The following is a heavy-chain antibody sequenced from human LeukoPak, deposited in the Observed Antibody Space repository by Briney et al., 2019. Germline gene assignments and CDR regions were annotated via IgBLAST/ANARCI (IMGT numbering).Heavy chain of an antibody. Sequence: GGSLRLSCAASGFTFSSYGIHWVRQAPGKGLEWVAVIWYDGSKKYYADSVKGRFTISRDNSKNTLYLQMNSLRVEDTAVYYCARALWSGPVYYGMDVWGQGTTVTVSS. V-gene: IGHV3-33*01. CDR1: GFTFSSYG. CDR3: ARALWSGPVYYGMDV. CDR2: IWYDGSKK. D-gene: IGHD3-10*01. J-gene: IGHJ6*02.